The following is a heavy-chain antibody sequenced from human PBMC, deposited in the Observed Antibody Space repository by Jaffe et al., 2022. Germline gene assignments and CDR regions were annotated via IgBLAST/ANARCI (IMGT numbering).Heavy chain of an antibody. Sequence: QVQLQQWGAGLLKPSETLSLTCAVYGGSFSGYYWSWIRQPPGKGLEWIGEINHSGSTNYNPSLKSRVTISVDTSKNQFSLKLSSVTAADTAVYYCARGGTYYYGSGAAYFDYWGQGTLVTVSS. CDR1: GGSFSGYY. D-gene: IGHD3-10*01. CDR2: INHSGST. V-gene: IGHV4-34*01. J-gene: IGHJ4*02. CDR3: ARGGTYYYGSGAAYFDY.